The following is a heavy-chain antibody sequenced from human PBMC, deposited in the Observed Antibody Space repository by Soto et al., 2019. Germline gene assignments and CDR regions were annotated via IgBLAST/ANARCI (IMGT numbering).Heavy chain of an antibody. CDR1: GFNFDDYA. CDR2: ISWEGGSV. Sequence: EVQLVESGGGLVQPGRSLRLSCAASGFNFDDYAMHWVRQAPGKNMEWVSGISWEGGSVGYADSVKGRFTISRDNAKNXXELEMNSLRSEDTALYYCARDHDEDFGYDLDYMNYWGQGTLVTVSS. J-gene: IGHJ4*02. D-gene: IGHD5-12*01. V-gene: IGHV3-9*01. CDR3: ARDHDEDFGYDLDYMNY.